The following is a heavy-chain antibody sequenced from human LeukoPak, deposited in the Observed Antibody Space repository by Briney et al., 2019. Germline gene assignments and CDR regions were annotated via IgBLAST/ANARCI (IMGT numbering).Heavy chain of an antibody. D-gene: IGHD3-3*01. CDR2: INHSGST. Sequence: SETLSLTCAVYGGSFSGYYWSWIRQPPGKGLEWIGEINHSGSTNYNPSLKSRVTISVDMSKNQFSLKLSSVTAADTAVYYCARASYDFWSGHFDYWGQGTLVTVSS. J-gene: IGHJ4*02. V-gene: IGHV4-34*01. CDR1: GGSFSGYY. CDR3: ARASYDFWSGHFDY.